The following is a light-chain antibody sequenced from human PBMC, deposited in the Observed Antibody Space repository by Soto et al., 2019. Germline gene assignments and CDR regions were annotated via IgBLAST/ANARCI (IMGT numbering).Light chain of an antibody. V-gene: IGLV2-8*01. Sequence: LTQPPSAXESPGQSVTISCTGTSGDVGGYDYVSWYQQHPGKAPKLMIYEVTKRPLGVPDRFSGSKSGNTASLNVSGLQAEDEADYYCSSYAGSDNPYVFGTGTKVTVL. J-gene: IGLJ1*01. CDR2: EVT. CDR3: SSYAGSDNPYV. CDR1: SGDVGGYDY.